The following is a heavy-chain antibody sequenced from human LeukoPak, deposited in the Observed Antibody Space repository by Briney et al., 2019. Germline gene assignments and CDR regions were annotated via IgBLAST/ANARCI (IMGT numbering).Heavy chain of an antibody. CDR3: ARDNSIHERGWWFDP. CDR1: GYSFTSHY. CDR2: INPRGTST. D-gene: IGHD4-23*01. J-gene: IGHJ5*02. V-gene: IGHV1-46*01. Sequence: GASVKVSCKASGYSFTSHYMHWVRQAPGQGLEWMGLINPRGTSTIYAEKFQGRIIMTRDMSTTTDYMELSSLKSDDTAVYYCARDNSIHERGWWFDPWGQGTLVIVSS.